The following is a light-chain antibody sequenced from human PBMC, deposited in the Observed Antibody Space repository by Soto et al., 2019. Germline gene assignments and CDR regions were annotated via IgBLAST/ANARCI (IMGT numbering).Light chain of an antibody. CDR3: QQYNAN. CDR2: DAS. CDR1: QNITKW. V-gene: IGKV1-5*01. J-gene: IGKJ1*01. Sequence: DIQMTQSPSTLSASVGDRVTITCWASQNITKWLAWYQQKPGKAPKVLIYDASNLHSGVPSRFSGSGSGTEFTLSISSLQPDDFATYYCQQYNANFGQGTKVDIK.